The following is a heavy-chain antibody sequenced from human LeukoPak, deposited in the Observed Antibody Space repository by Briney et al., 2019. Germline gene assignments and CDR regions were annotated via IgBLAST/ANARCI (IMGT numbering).Heavy chain of an antibody. CDR3: ARAGRPKGYSSSWYNAFDI. Sequence: ASVKVSCKASGYTFTSYYMHWVRQAPGQGLEWMGIINPSGGSTSYAQRFQGRVTMTRDTSTSTVYMELSSLRSEDTAVYYCARAGRPKGYSSSWYNAFDIWGQGTMVTVSS. V-gene: IGHV1-46*01. CDR1: GYTFTSYY. J-gene: IGHJ3*02. CDR2: INPSGGST. D-gene: IGHD6-13*01.